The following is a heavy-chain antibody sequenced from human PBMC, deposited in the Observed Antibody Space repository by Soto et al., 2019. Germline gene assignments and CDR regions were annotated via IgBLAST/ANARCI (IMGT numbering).Heavy chain of an antibody. CDR3: ARVSSSGRFFGYFQH. D-gene: IGHD3-22*01. CDR2: IYYSGNT. J-gene: IGHJ1*01. CDR1: GASISSTDNY. Sequence: PXEALSLTCSVSGASISSTDNYWSWIRQPPGKGLEWIGSIYYSGNTFYHPSLKSRLTLSVDTSKNQFSLNLHSVTAADTAVYYCARVSSSGRFFGYFQHWGQGTLVTVSS. V-gene: IGHV4-30-4*01.